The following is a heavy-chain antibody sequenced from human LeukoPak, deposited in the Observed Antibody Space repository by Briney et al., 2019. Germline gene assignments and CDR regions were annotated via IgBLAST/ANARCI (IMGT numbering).Heavy chain of an antibody. V-gene: IGHV3-7*01. CDR1: GFTFSSYW. CDR3: ARVVSLIILAPFDY. J-gene: IGHJ4*02. Sequence: PGGSLGLSCVASGFTFSSYWMSWVRQAPGKGLEWVANIKQDGSEEYYVDSVKGRFTISRDNAKNSLYLQMNSLRAEDTAVYYCARVVSLIILAPFDYWGQGTLVTVSS. D-gene: IGHD2/OR15-2a*01. CDR2: IKQDGSEE.